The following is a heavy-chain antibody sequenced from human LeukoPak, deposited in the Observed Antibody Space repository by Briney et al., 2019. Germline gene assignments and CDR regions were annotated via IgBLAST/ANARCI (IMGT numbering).Heavy chain of an antibody. CDR2: ISYSGST. V-gene: IGHV4-30-4*01. Sequence: PSQTLSLTCTVSGGSISSGACHWSRIRQPPGKGPEWIGHISYSGSTNYNPSLKSRVTISVDTSKSQFSLKLSSVTAADTAVYYCARGPPSIAAAGYFDYWGQGTLVTVSS. J-gene: IGHJ4*02. D-gene: IGHD6-13*01. CDR3: ARGPPSIAAAGYFDY. CDR1: GGSISSGACH.